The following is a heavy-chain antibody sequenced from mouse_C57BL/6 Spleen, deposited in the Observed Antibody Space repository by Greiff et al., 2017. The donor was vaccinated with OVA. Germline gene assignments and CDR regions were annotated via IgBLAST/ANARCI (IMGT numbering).Heavy chain of an antibody. V-gene: IGHV10-1*01. CDR3: VRQGYGSSYGYFDY. Sequence: EVMLVESGGGLVQPKGSLKLSCAASGFSFNTYAMNWVRQAPGTGLEWVARIRSKSNNYATYYADSVKDRFTISRDDSESMLYLQVNNLKTEDTAMYYCVRQGYGSSYGYFDYWGKGTTLTVSS. CDR2: IRSKSNNYAT. D-gene: IGHD1-1*01. CDR1: GFSFNTYA. J-gene: IGHJ2*01.